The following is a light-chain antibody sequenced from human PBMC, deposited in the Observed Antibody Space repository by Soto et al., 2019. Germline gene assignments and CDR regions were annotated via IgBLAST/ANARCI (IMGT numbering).Light chain of an antibody. CDR3: QQYNTDET. CDR1: QTISIW. V-gene: IGKV1-5*01. Sequence: DIQMTPSPSSLSASVGDRVTITCRARQTISIWLAWYQQKPGKAPKLLIYDASILESGVPSRFSGSGSGTEFTLTISCLQPDDFATYYCQQYNTDETFGQGTKGDIK. J-gene: IGKJ1*01. CDR2: DAS.